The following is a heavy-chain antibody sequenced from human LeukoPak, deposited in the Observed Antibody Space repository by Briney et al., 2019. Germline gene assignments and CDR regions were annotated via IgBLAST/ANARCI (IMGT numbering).Heavy chain of an antibody. D-gene: IGHD3-16*01. Sequence: GGSLRLSCAASGFTFSDLYMHWVRQAPGKGLEGVGRTRNKVNSYTTQYAASVKGRFTISRDDSKNSLYLQMNSLKTEDTAVYYCARDLLGTRSIWGQGTMVTVSS. CDR3: ARDLLGTRSI. J-gene: IGHJ3*02. CDR2: TRNKVNSYTT. V-gene: IGHV3-72*01. CDR1: GFTFSDLY.